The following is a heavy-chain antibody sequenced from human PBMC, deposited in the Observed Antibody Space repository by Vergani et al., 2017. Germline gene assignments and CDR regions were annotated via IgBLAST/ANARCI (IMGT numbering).Heavy chain of an antibody. V-gene: IGHV3-11*04. CDR3: ARDRGIVVVPAAPDL. Sequence: VQLVESGGGLVQPGGSLRLSCAASGFTVSSNYMSWIRQAPGKGLEWVSYISSSGSTIYYADSVKGRFTISRDNAKNSLYLQMNSLRAEDTAVYYCARDRGIVVVPAAPDLWGQGTLVTVSS. J-gene: IGHJ5*02. CDR2: ISSSGSTI. D-gene: IGHD2-2*01. CDR1: GFTVSSNY.